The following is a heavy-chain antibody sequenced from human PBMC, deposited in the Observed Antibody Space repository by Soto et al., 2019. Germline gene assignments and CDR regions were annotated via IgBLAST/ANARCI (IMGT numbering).Heavy chain of an antibody. CDR2: ISWDGGST. J-gene: IGHJ6*02. CDR3: AKDISITILGVGAGMDV. CDR1: GFTFDDYA. V-gene: IGHV3-43D*04. Sequence: GGSLRLSCAASGFTFDDYAMHWVRQAPGKGLEWVSLISWDGGSTYYADSVKGRFTISRDNSKNSLYLQMNSLRAEDTALYYCAKDISITILGVGAGMDVWGQGTTVTVSS. D-gene: IGHD3-3*01.